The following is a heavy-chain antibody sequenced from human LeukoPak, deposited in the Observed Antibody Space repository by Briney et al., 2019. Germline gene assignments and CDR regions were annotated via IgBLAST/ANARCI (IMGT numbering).Heavy chain of an antibody. CDR3: AKPRVSIGSHFDY. J-gene: IGHJ4*02. CDR2: IPYDGSSE. V-gene: IGHV3-30*18. Sequence: GGSLRLSCAASGFSFNNYGMHWVRQAPGRGLEWVAMIPYDGSSEKYADFVKGRFTISRDNSKNTLYLQMNSLRDEDTALYYCAKPRVSIGSHFDYWGQGTLVAVSS. CDR1: GFSFNNYG. D-gene: IGHD2-15*01.